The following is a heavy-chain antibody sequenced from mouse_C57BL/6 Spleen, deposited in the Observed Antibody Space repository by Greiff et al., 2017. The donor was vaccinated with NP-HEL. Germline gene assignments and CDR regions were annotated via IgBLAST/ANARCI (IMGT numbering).Heavy chain of an antibody. CDR2: IDPETGGT. CDR3: TIDGYHGAWFAY. CDR1: GYTFTDYE. D-gene: IGHD2-3*01. J-gene: IGHJ3*01. V-gene: IGHV1-15*01. Sequence: VKLVESGAELVRPGASVTLSCKASGYTFTDYEMHWVKQTPVHGLEWIGAIDPETGGTAYNQKFKGKAILTADKSSSTAYMELRSLTSEDSAVYYCTIDGYHGAWFAYWGQGTLVTVSA.